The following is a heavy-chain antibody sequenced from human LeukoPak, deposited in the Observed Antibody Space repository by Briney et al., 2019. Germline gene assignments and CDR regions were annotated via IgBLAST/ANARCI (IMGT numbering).Heavy chain of an antibody. V-gene: IGHV1-2*02. Sequence: ASVKVSCKASGYTFTGYYMHWVRQAPGQGLEWMGWINPNSGGTNYAQKFQGRVTMTTDTSTSTAYMELRSLRSDDTAVYYCASSGFGGEGGYWGQGTLVTVSS. J-gene: IGHJ4*02. CDR3: ASSGFGGEGGY. CDR2: INPNSGGT. CDR1: GYTFTGYY. D-gene: IGHD2-21*01.